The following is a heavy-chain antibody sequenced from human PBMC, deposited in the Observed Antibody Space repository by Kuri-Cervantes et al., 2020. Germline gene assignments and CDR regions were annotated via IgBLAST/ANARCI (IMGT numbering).Heavy chain of an antibody. CDR2: IIPIFGTA. J-gene: IGHJ6*03. CDR1: GCTLSTYA. D-gene: IGHD2-2*01. CDR3: ARALYQLLSRNLYYYYYYMDV. V-gene: IGHV1-69*06. Sequence: SVKISCKASGCTLSTYAISWVRQAPGKVLERMGGIIPIFGTANYAQKFQGRVTITADKSTSTAYMELSSLRSEDTAVYYCARALYQLLSRNLYYYYYYMDVWGKGTTVTVSS.